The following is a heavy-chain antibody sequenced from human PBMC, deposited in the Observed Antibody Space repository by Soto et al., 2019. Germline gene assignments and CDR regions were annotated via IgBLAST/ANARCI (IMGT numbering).Heavy chain of an antibody. CDR1: GFSFSAYY. Sequence: GGSLRLSCAASGFSFSAYYMSWIRQAPGKGLEWVSYISFNGDVTRYSDSVKGRFTISRDNAKNSLYLQMNSLRADDTAVYYCARNTVSAAGADYYGLDVWGQGTTVTVSS. V-gene: IGHV3-11*01. CDR2: ISFNGDVT. J-gene: IGHJ6*02. CDR3: ARNTVSAAGADYYGLDV. D-gene: IGHD6-13*01.